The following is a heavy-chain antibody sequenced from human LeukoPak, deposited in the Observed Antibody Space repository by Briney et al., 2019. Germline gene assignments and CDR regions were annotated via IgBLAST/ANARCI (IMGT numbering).Heavy chain of an antibody. CDR1: GYTFTSYD. J-gene: IGHJ3*02. V-gene: IGHV1-8*01. D-gene: IGHD1-26*01. CDR3: ARPKVGATILNAFDI. CDR2: MNPNSGNT. Sequence: ASVKVSCKASGYTFTSYDINWVRQATGQGLEWMGWMNPNSGNTGYAQKFQGRVTMTRNTSISTAYMELSSLRSDDTAVYYCARPKVGATILNAFDIWGQGTMVTVSS.